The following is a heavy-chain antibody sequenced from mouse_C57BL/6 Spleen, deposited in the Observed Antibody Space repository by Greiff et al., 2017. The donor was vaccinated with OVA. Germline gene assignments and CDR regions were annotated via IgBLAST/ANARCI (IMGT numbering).Heavy chain of an antibody. D-gene: IGHD1-1*01. V-gene: IGHV1-69*01. CDR1: GYTFTSYW. J-gene: IGHJ1*03. CDR3: ARSHYYGGSHWYVDV. CDR2: IDPSDSYT. Sequence: QVQLQQPGAELVMPGASVKLSCKASGYTFTSYWMHWVKQRPGQGLEWIGEIDPSDSYTNYNQKFKGKATLTVDKSSSTAYMQLSSRTSEDSAVYYCARSHYYGGSHWYVDVWGTGTTVTVSS.